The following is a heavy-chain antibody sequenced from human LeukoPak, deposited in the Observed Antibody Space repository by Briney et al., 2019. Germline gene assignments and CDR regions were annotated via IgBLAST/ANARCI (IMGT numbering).Heavy chain of an antibody. CDR2: IHTSGSI. J-gene: IGHJ6*03. CDR3: ARLSQFGVLRFSYYMDV. D-gene: IGHD3-3*01. Sequence: SETLSLTCTVSGGSISSYYWSWIRQPAGKGLEWIGRIHTSGSINYNPSLKSRVTMSVDTSKNQFSLKLSSVTAADTAVYYCARLSQFGVLRFSYYMDVWGKGTTVTVSS. CDR1: GGSISSYY. V-gene: IGHV4-4*07.